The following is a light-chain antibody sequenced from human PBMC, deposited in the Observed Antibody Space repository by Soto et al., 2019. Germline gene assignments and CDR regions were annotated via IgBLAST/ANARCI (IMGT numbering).Light chain of an antibody. V-gene: IGKV1-6*01. CDR2: AAS. J-gene: IGKJ1*01. CDR1: RDVGSD. CDR3: IPDYGDLWT. Sequence: QMTHSTSSLSASVGEKIIITCRASRDVGSDVSWYQQKPGQAPKLLIYAASNLYTGVPSRFSGSRSGTEFTLTISSLQPEDFASYYCIPDYGDLWTFGQG.